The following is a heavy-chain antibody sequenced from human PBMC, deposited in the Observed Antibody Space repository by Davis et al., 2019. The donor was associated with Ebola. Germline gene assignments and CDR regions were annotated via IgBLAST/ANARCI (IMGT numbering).Heavy chain of an antibody. CDR2: IKSDGSST. D-gene: IGHD6-19*01. CDR3: ARDIAVAGTIGFDY. Sequence: GESLKISCAASGFPFGSYWMHWVRQAPGKGLVWVSLIKSDGSSTRYADSVKGRFTISRDNAKNTLYLQMNSLRPEDTAVYYCARDIAVAGTIGFDYWGQGTLVTVSS. J-gene: IGHJ4*02. V-gene: IGHV3-74*01. CDR1: GFPFGSYW.